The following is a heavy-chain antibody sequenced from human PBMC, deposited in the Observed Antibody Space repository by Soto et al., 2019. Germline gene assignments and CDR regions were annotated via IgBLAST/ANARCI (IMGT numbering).Heavy chain of an antibody. CDR3: ARLHGYCISSSCHGHYAMDV. J-gene: IGHJ6*02. Sequence: PSETLSLTCTVSGGSISNVRYCWSWIRQPPDQGPEWIGHIYNGGSTYSNPSLQSRVTISADTSKNQFSLKVTSVTAADTAVYYCARLHGYCISSSCHGHYAMDVWGQGTTVTVSS. CDR2: IYNGGST. V-gene: IGHV4-39*01. D-gene: IGHD2-2*01. CDR1: GGSISNVRYC.